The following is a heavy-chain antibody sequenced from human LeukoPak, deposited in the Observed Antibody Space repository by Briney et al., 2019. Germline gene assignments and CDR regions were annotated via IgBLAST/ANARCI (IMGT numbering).Heavy chain of an antibody. D-gene: IGHD4-17*01. V-gene: IGHV3-48*03. CDR2: ISSSGSTI. J-gene: IGHJ4*02. Sequence: GGSLRLSCAASGFTFSSYEMNWVRQAPGKGLEWVSYISSSGSTIYYADSVKGRFTISRDNAKDSLYLQMNSLRAEDTAVYYCARDPYYGDYVVWGQGTLVTVSS. CDR3: ARDPYYGDYVV. CDR1: GFTFSSYE.